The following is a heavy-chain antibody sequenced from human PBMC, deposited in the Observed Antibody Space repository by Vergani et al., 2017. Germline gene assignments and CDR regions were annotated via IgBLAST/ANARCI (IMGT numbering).Heavy chain of an antibody. Sequence: QVQLVQSGAEVKKPGASVKVSCKASGYTFTGYYMHWVRQAPGQGLEWMGWINPNSGGTNYVQKFQGRVTMTRDTSISTAYMELSRLRSDDTALYYCARGDLITGTTGDAFDIWGQGTMVTVSS. CDR1: GYTFTGYY. J-gene: IGHJ3*02. CDR3: ARGDLITGTTGDAFDI. CDR2: INPNSGGT. D-gene: IGHD1-7*01. V-gene: IGHV1-2*02.